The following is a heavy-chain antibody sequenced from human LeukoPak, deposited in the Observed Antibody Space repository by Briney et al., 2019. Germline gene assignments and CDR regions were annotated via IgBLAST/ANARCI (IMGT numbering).Heavy chain of an antibody. CDR1: GGSLSSYF. J-gene: IGHJ6*03. V-gene: IGHV4-59*01. Sequence: SETLSLTCTVSGGSLSSYFWSWIRQPPGNGLEWIGYFDYSGSANYNPSLKSRVPISVDKSKNQFSLKLSPVTAADTAVYYCARGVKLYYYYYYMDVWGKGTTVTVSS. CDR3: ARGVKLYYYYYYMDV. CDR2: FDYSGSA.